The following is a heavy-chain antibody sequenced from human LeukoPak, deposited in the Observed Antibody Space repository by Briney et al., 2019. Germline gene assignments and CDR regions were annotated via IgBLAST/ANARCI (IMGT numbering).Heavy chain of an antibody. Sequence: SETLSLTCTVSGGSVSTYYWSWIRQSPGKGLEWIGYIYNGGSANYNPSLKSRVTISLDTSKNQFSLNLSSVTAPDTAVYYCARHVRYSYVVFDYWGQGTLVTVSS. CDR2: IYNGGSA. D-gene: IGHD5-18*01. V-gene: IGHV4-59*08. CDR1: GGSVSTYY. CDR3: ARHVRYSYVVFDY. J-gene: IGHJ4*02.